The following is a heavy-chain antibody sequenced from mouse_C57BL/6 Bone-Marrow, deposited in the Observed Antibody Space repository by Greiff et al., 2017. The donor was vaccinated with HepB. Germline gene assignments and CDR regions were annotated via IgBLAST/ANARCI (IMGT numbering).Heavy chain of an antibody. D-gene: IGHD2-5*01. V-gene: IGHV1-19*01. CDR2: INPYNGGT. CDR3: ARRAYYSNYNWYFDV. J-gene: IGHJ1*03. Sequence: EVQLQQSGPVLVKPGASVKMSCKASGYTFTDYYMNWVKQSHGKSLEWIGVINPYNGGTSYNQKFKGKATLTVDKSSSTAYMELNSLTSEDSAVYYCARRAYYSNYNWYFDVWGTGTTVTVSS. CDR1: GYTFTDYY.